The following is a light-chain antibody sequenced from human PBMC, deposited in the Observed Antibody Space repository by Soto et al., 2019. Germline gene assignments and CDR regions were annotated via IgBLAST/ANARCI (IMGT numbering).Light chain of an antibody. Sequence: QGVVTQEPSLTVSPGGTVTLTCGSTTGDVTNGRWPYWFQQRPGQVPRTLIHDTSNKHSWTPARFSGSLLGGKAALTLSGAQPEDEAAYYCLLFYDGVAVFGGGTQLTVL. V-gene: IGLV7-46*01. CDR2: DTS. CDR1: TGDVTNGRW. CDR3: LLFYDGVAV. J-gene: IGLJ7*01.